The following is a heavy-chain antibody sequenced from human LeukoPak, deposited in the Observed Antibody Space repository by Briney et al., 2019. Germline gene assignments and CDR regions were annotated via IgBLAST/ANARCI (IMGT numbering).Heavy chain of an antibody. Sequence: PSETLSLTCTVSGGSISSSSYYWGWIRQPPGKGLEWIGSIYYSGSTYYNPSLKSRVTISVDTSKNQFSLKLSSVTAADTAVYYCARHESWFGELYYFDYWGQGTLVTVSS. J-gene: IGHJ4*02. CDR3: ARHESWFGELYYFDY. CDR1: GGSISSSSYY. V-gene: IGHV4-39*01. CDR2: IYYSGST. D-gene: IGHD3-10*01.